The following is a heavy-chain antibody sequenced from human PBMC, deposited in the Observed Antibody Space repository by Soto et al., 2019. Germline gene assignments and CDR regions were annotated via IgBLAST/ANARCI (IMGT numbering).Heavy chain of an antibody. Sequence: SETLSLTCAVYGGSFSGYYWSWIRQPPGKGLEWIGEINHSGSTNYNPSLKSRVTISVDTSKNQFSLKLSSVTAADTAVYYCGREGGGPSKNGSAPGGKGTLVTVSS. CDR2: INHSGST. V-gene: IGHV4-34*01. CDR1: GGSFSGYY. J-gene: IGHJ5*02. CDR3: GREGGGPSKNGSAP. D-gene: IGHD3-10*01.